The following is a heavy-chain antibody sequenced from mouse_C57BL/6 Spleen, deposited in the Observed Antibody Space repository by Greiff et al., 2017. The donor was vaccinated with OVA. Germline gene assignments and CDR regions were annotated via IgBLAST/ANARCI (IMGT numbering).Heavy chain of an antibody. V-gene: IGHV1-26*01. CDR1: GYTFTDYY. Sequence: EVKLQQSGPELVKPGASVKISCKASGYTFTDYYMNWVKQSHGKSLEWIGDINPNTGGTSYNQKFKGKATVTVDKSPSTAYMELRSLTSEDSAVYYCARWDGYYDYWGQGTTLTVSS. CDR2: INPNTGGT. CDR3: ARWDGYYDY. D-gene: IGHD2-3*01. J-gene: IGHJ2*01.